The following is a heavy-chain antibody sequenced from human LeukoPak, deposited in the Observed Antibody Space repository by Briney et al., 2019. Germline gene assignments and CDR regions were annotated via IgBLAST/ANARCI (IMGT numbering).Heavy chain of an antibody. CDR1: GYSLSSGYY. CDR3: ARSPSRYNWNFDY. Sequence: SETLSLTCAVSGYSLSSGYYWGWIRQPPGKGLEWIGSIYQSGNSYQKSSLKSRLTLSVDTSKNHFFLKVRSVTAADTAVYYCARSPSRYNWNFDYWGQGILVIVSS. CDR2: IYQSGNS. D-gene: IGHD1-20*01. V-gene: IGHV4-38-2*01. J-gene: IGHJ4*02.